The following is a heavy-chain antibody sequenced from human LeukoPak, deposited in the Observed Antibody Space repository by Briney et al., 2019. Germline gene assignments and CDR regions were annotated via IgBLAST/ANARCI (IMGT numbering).Heavy chain of an antibody. CDR2: VYSSGNT. J-gene: IGHJ4*02. CDR3: ARDPSGYGGFDY. D-gene: IGHD6-25*01. CDR1: GGSISSSNYY. V-gene: IGHV4-39*07. Sequence: SETLSLTCTVSGGSISSSNYYWGWIRQPPGKGLEWIGTVYSSGNTYYNPSLKSRVTISIDASENQFSLRLSSVIAADTALYYCARDPSGYGGFDYWGQGTLVSVSS.